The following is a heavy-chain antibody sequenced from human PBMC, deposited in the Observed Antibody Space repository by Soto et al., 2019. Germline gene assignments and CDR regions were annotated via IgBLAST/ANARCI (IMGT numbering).Heavy chain of an antibody. CDR2: INAGYGNT. CDR1: GYTFSSYA. CDR3: ARDTGDGTFDF. J-gene: IGHJ4*02. V-gene: IGHV1-3*01. D-gene: IGHD7-27*01. Sequence: ASVKVSCKASGYTFSSYAMHWVRQAPGQRLEWMGWINAGYGNTRSSQKFQDRVTISRDTSASTAYMELTSLRSEDTAVYYCARDTGDGTFDFWGQGTLVTVS.